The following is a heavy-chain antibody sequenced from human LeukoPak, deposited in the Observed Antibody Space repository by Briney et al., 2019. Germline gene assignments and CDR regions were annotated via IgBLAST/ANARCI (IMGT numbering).Heavy chain of an antibody. D-gene: IGHD5-12*01. CDR3: ARDNSGYSEDPIWFDP. J-gene: IGHJ5*02. Sequence: PSETLSLTCTISGGSISSYYWSWIRQSPGKGLEWIGYIYNSGSTNYNPSLKSRVTRSVDTSKNQFSLKLSSVTAADTAVYYCARDNSGYSEDPIWFDPWGQGTLVTVSS. CDR2: IYNSGST. CDR1: GGSISSYY. V-gene: IGHV4-59*12.